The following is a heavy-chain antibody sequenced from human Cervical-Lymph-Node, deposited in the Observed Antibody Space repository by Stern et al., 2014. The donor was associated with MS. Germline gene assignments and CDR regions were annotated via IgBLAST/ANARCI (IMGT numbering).Heavy chain of an antibody. CDR2: MNPNSGNT. CDR3: ARLSQPSKRYYDFWSGYRD. J-gene: IGHJ4*02. D-gene: IGHD3-3*01. V-gene: IGHV1-8*01. CDR1: GYTFTSYD. Sequence: QVQLMQSGAEVKKPGASVKVSCKASGYTFTSYDINWVRQATGQGLEWMGWMNPNSGNTGYAQKFQGRVTMTRNTSISTAYMELSSLRSEDTAVYYCARLSQPSKRYYDFWSGYRDWGQGTLVTVSS.